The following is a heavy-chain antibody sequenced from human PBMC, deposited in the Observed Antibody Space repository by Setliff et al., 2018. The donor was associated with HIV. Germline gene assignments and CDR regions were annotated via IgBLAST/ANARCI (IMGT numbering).Heavy chain of an antibody. CDR1: GGSISSYY. Sequence: SETLSLTCTVSGGSISSYYWSWIRQPPGKGLEWIGYIYYSGSTNYNSALKNRLTISVDTSKNQFSLELSSVTAADTAVYYCASRVYYYDESRILREEGFVPWGQGTLVTVSS. CDR2: IYYSGST. D-gene: IGHD3-22*01. J-gene: IGHJ5*02. V-gene: IGHV4-59*12. CDR3: ASRVYYYDESRILREEGFVP.